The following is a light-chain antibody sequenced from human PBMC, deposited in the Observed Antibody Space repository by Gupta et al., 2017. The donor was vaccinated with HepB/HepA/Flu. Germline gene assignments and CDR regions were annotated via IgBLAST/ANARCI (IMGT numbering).Light chain of an antibody. CDR1: KLGDKY. J-gene: IGLJ2*01. CDR2: QGS. Sequence: LNSLPSAFVSTGPTVRTTWSADKLGDKYACWYQQKPGQSPVLVIYQGSKRPSGIPERFSGSNSGNKATLTISESQSRDEADYYCQTWDSSTVVFGGGTKLTVL. V-gene: IGLV3-1*01. CDR3: QTWDSSTVV.